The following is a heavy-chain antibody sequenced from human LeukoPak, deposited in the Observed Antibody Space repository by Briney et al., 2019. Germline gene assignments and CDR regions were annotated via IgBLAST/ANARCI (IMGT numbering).Heavy chain of an antibody. V-gene: IGHV3-23*01. CDR1: GFTFSNYA. D-gene: IGHD3-9*01. Sequence: GGSLRLSCAASGFTFSNYAMSWVRQAPGKGLERVSAISGSGGSTYYADAVKGRFTISRDNSKGTLYLQMNRLRVEDTAVYYCAEGRSYDILTGYYQGFDYWGQGTLVTVSS. CDR3: AEGRSYDILTGYYQGFDY. CDR2: ISGSGGST. J-gene: IGHJ4*02.